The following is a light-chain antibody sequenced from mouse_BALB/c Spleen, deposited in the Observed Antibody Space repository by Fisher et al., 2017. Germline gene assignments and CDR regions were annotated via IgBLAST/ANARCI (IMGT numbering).Light chain of an antibody. CDR2: DTS. Sequence: IVLTQSPAIMSASPGEKVTMTCSASSSVSYMYWYQQKPGSSPRLLIYDTSNLASGVPVRFSGSGSGTSYSLTISSMEAEDAASYFCHQWSSYPLTFGAGTKLELK. CDR3: HQWSSYPLT. J-gene: IGKJ5*01. CDR1: SSVSY. V-gene: IGKV4-55*01.